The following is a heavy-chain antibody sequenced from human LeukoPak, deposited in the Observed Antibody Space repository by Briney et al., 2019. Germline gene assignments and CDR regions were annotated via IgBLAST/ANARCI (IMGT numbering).Heavy chain of an antibody. J-gene: IGHJ4*02. Sequence: ASVKVSCKASGYTFTSYGISWVRQAPGQGLEWMGWISAYNGNTNYAQKLQGRVTMTTDTSTSTAYMELRSLRSDDTAVYYCATGPFYYHYESSGYQLPPGVNDYWGQGTLVTVSS. V-gene: IGHV1-18*01. CDR1: GYTFTSYG. CDR3: ATGPFYYHYESSGYQLPPGVNDY. CDR2: ISAYNGNT. D-gene: IGHD3-22*01.